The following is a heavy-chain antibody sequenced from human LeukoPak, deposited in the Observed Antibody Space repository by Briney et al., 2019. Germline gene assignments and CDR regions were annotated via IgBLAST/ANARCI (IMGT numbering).Heavy chain of an antibody. J-gene: IGHJ4*02. CDR1: GGSISSGGYY. CDR3: ARENRGQRAFDY. D-gene: IGHD1-14*01. Sequence: SQTLSLTCTVSGGSISSGGYYWSWIRQHPGKGLEWIGYIYYSGSTYYNPSLKSRVTISVDTSKSQFSLKLSSVTAADTAVYYCARENRGQRAFDYWGQGTLVTVSS. V-gene: IGHV4-31*03. CDR2: IYYSGST.